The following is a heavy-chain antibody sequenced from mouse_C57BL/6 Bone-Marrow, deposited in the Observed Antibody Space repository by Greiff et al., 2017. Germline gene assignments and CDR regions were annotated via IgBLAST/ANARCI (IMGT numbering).Heavy chain of an antibody. V-gene: IGHV1-81*01. J-gene: IGHJ2*01. Sequence: QVQLQQSGAELARPGASVKLSCKASGYTFTSYGISWVKQRTGQGLEWIGEIYPRSGNTYYNEKFKGKATLTADKSSSTAYMELRSLTSEDSAVYFCARSGAYGYDADYWGQGTTLTVSS. CDR2: IYPRSGNT. CDR3: ARSGAYGYDADY. CDR1: GYTFTSYG. D-gene: IGHD2-2*01.